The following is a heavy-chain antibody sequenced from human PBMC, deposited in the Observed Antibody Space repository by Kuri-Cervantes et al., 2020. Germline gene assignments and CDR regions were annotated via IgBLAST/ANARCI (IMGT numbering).Heavy chain of an antibody. Sequence: DYYMSWIRQPPGKGLEWIGYIYYSGSTYYNPSLKSRVTISVDTSKNQFSLKLSSVTAADTAVYYCARGIYSSGWREVTIYGMDVWGQGTTVTVSS. CDR1: DYY. CDR2: IYYSGST. V-gene: IGHV4-30-4*08. CDR3: ARGIYSSGWREVTIYGMDV. J-gene: IGHJ6*02. D-gene: IGHD6-25*01.